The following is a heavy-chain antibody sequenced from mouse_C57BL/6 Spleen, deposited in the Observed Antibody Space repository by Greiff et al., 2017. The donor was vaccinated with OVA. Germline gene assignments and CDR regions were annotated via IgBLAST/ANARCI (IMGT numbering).Heavy chain of an antibody. Sequence: VQLQESAPELVKPGASVKISCKASGYAFSSSWMNWVKQRPGKGLEWIGRIYPGDGDTNYNGKFKGKATLTADKSSSTAYMQLSSLTSEDSAVYFCATPAYDYDSWFAYWGQGTLVTVSA. J-gene: IGHJ3*01. CDR3: ATPAYDYDSWFAY. V-gene: IGHV1-82*01. CDR2: IYPGDGDT. CDR1: GYAFSSSW. D-gene: IGHD2-4*01.